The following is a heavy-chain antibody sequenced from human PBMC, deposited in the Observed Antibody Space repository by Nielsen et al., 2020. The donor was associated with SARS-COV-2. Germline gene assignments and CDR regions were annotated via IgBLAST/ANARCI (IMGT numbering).Heavy chain of an antibody. CDR1: GFIFSDYA. Sequence: GGSLRLSCAASGFIFSDYAMAWVRQAPGKGLEWVSVIKTSGGTTYYADSVKGRFTISRDNAENTLYLQMNSLRADDTAVYYCATCRGPYWYFDLWGRGTLVTVSS. V-gene: IGHV3-23*01. CDR2: IKTSGGTT. CDR3: ATCRGPYWYFDL. J-gene: IGHJ2*01. D-gene: IGHD3-10*01.